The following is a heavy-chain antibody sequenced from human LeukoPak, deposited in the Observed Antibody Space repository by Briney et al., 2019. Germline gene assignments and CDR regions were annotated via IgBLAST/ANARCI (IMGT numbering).Heavy chain of an antibody. D-gene: IGHD1-14*01. Sequence: NRGESLKISCQGSGYNFTNYWIGWVRQMPGKGLEWMGIIYPADSDTRYSPSFQGQVTISADKSISTAYLQWSSLKASDTAMYYCARRDRSTGHDYWGQGTLVTVSS. CDR2: IYPADSDT. J-gene: IGHJ4*02. CDR1: GYNFTNYW. CDR3: ARRDRSTGHDY. V-gene: IGHV5-51*01.